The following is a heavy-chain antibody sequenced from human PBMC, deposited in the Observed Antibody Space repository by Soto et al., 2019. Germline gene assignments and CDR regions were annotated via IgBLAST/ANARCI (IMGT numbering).Heavy chain of an antibody. V-gene: IGHV3-53*04. CDR1: GFTVSSNY. Sequence: PGGSLRLSCAASGFTVSSNYMSWVRQAPGKGLEWVSVIYSGGSTYYADSVKGRFTISRHNSKNTLYLQMNSLRAEDTAVYYCAREQWEIPTRYYYGMDVWGKGTTVTVSS. J-gene: IGHJ6*04. D-gene: IGHD1-26*01. CDR3: AREQWEIPTRYYYGMDV. CDR2: IYSGGST.